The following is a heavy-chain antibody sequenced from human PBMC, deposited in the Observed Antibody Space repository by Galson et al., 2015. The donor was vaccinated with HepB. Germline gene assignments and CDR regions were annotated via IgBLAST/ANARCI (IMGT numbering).Heavy chain of an antibody. D-gene: IGHD3-3*01. Sequence: SVKVSCKASGGTFSSHAIGWVRQAPGQGLEWMGGIIPILGTTKYAQKFQDRVQIIADKSTNTASMELSSLRSEDTAVYYCARVFLVNYYYYDMDVWGKGTTVTVSS. J-gene: IGHJ6*03. CDR3: ARVFLVNYYYYDMDV. CDR1: GGTFSSHA. V-gene: IGHV1-69*10. CDR2: IIPILGTT.